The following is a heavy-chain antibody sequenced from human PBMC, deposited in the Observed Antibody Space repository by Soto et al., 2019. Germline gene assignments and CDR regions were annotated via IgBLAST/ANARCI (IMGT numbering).Heavy chain of an antibody. CDR3: ARDPSSGWYGDAFDI. J-gene: IGHJ3*02. CDR2: TYYRSKWYY. V-gene: IGHV6-1*01. CDR1: GDSVSSNHAT. D-gene: IGHD6-19*01. Sequence: SQTLSLTCAISGDSVSSNHATWDWIRQSPSRGLEWLGRTYYRSKWYYDYALSVKSRITINPDTSKNQFSLQLNSVTPEDTAVYYCARDPSSGWYGDAFDIWGQGTMVTVSS.